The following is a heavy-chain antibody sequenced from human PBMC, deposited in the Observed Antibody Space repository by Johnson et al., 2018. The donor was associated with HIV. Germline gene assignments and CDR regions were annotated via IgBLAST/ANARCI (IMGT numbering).Heavy chain of an antibody. CDR2: INWNGGTT. Sequence: VQLVESGGGVVQPGRSLRLSCAASGITVGTNYMSWVRQAPGKGLEWVSGINWNGGTTSYEDSVKGRFTASRDNANNSLYLQMNSLRAEDTAVYYCAPLGDAFDIWGQGTMVTVSS. CDR3: APLGDAFDI. D-gene: IGHD7-27*01. J-gene: IGHJ3*02. CDR1: GITVGTNY. V-gene: IGHV3-20*04.